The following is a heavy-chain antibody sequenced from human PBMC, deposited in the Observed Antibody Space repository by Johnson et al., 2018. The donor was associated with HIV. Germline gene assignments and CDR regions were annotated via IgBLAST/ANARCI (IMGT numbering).Heavy chain of an antibody. D-gene: IGHD1-26*01. CDR1: GFTFSNYG. J-gene: IGHJ3*02. CDR2: ISYDGTNE. V-gene: IGHV3-30*19. Sequence: QVQLVESGGGVVQPGGSLRLSCTASGFTFSNYGIHWVRQTPGKGLEWVAIISYDGTNEYYADSVQGRFTISRDNSKNTLYLQMNSLRTEDTAVYHCARPDSGRYRDAFDIWGQGTMVTVSS. CDR3: ARPDSGRYRDAFDI.